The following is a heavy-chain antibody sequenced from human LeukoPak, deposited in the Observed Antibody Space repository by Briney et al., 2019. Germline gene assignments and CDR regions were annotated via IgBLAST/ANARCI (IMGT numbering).Heavy chain of an antibody. V-gene: IGHV3-48*03. CDR3: PSLFLRDY. CDR2: ISSSGSTI. D-gene: IGHD3-10*02. Sequence: GGTQTLFCAASRFTFSSYEMNCVRHAPGKGLESVSYISSSGSTIYYADSVKGLFTISRDNAKNSLYLHMNRLSDEDTAVYYCPSLFLRDYWGPGTLVTVSS. J-gene: IGHJ4*02. CDR1: RFTFSSYE.